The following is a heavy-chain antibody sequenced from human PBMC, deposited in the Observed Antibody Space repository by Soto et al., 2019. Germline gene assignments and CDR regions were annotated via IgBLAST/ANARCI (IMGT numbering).Heavy chain of an antibody. CDR1: GFTFSNYA. CDR2: ISYDGRNK. J-gene: IGHJ4*02. Sequence: QVQLAESGGGVVQPGRSLRLSCAASGFTFSNYAMHWVRQAPGKGLEWVAVISYDGRNKYYADSVKGRFTISRDNSKNTLYLQVNSLRADDTAVYYCARNGSGNYYHFDYWGQGTLVTVSS. CDR3: ARNGSGNYYHFDY. D-gene: IGHD3-10*01. V-gene: IGHV3-30*04.